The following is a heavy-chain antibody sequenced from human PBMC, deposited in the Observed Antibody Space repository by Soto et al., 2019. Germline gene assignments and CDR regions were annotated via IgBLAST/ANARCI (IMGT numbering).Heavy chain of an antibody. Sequence: QVQLVESGGGVVQPGRSLRLSCAASGFTFSSYAMHWVRQAPGKGLEWVAVISYDGSNKYYADSVKGRFTISRDNSKNTLYLQMNSLRAEDTAVYYCARDSGVAGTADWYFDLWGRGTLVTVSS. CDR3: ARDSGVAGTADWYFDL. CDR1: GFTFSSYA. CDR2: ISYDGSNK. V-gene: IGHV3-30-3*01. J-gene: IGHJ2*01. D-gene: IGHD6-19*01.